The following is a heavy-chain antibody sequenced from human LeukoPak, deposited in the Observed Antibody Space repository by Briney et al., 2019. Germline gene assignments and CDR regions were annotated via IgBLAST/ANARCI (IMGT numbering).Heavy chain of an antibody. CDR1: GFTLSSFR. CDR2: ISGGSGYI. D-gene: IGHD6-19*01. CDR3: ARAIAVAEGY. Sequence: GGSLGFSCEPSGFTLSSFRMNGVRRAPGKGLEWVSYISGGSGYIYYADSVKGRFTISRDNAKNSLYLQMNSLRAEDTAVYYCARAIAVAEGYWGQGTLVTVSS. J-gene: IGHJ4*02. V-gene: IGHV3-21*01.